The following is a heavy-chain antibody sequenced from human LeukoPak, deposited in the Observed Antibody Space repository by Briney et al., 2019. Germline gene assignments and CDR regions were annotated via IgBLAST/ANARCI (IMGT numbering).Heavy chain of an antibody. Sequence: ASVKVSCKAPGYTFNSYGFSWVRQAPGQGLEWMGWISAYNGNRNYAQKLQGRVTMTTDTSTSTAYMELRSLRSDDTAVYYCVRSDGSGYYPRTLDYWGQGTLVTVSS. CDR2: ISAYNGNR. V-gene: IGHV1-18*01. CDR1: GYTFNSYG. J-gene: IGHJ4*02. D-gene: IGHD3-22*01. CDR3: VRSDGSGYYPRTLDY.